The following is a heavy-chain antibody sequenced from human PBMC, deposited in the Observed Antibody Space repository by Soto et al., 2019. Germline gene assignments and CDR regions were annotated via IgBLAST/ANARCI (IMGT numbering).Heavy chain of an antibody. J-gene: IGHJ4*02. Sequence: EVQLVESGGGLVQPGRSLRLSCAASGFTCDDYAMHWVRQAPGEGLEGVSGISWNSGSIGYADSVKGRFTISRDNAKNSLYLQMNSLRAEDTALYYCAKDIVGGSATRNILFDYWGQGTLVTVSS. V-gene: IGHV3-9*01. CDR1: GFTCDDYA. CDR2: ISWNSGSI. CDR3: AKDIVGGSATRNILFDY. D-gene: IGHD6-25*01.